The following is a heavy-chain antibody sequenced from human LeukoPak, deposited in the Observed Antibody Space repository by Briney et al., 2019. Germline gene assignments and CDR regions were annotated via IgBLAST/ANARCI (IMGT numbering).Heavy chain of an antibody. V-gene: IGHV4-38-2*02. CDR2: IHHSGIT. D-gene: IGHD1-1*01. Sequence: SETLSLTCTVSGYSISSGYYWGCIRQPPGKGLEWIGSIHHSGITYYTPSLKSRVSISVDTSKNQFSLKLNSVTAADTAVYYCARGDRNWNYYDYWGQGTLVTVSS. CDR1: GYSISSGYY. J-gene: IGHJ4*02. CDR3: ARGDRNWNYYDY.